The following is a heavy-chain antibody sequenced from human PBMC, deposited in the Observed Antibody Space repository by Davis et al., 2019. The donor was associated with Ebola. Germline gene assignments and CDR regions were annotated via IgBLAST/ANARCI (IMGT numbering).Heavy chain of an antibody. CDR1: GGTFSSYA. J-gene: IGHJ6*04. CDR3: ARWGATPYYYGMDV. V-gene: IGHV1-69*13. D-gene: IGHD1-26*01. CDR2: IIPIFGTT. Sequence: SSVKVSCKASGGTFSSYAISWVRQAPGQGLEWMGGIIPIFGTTNYAQQFQGRVTITADESTSTAYMELSSLRSEDTAVYYCARWGATPYYYGMDVWGKGTTVTVSS.